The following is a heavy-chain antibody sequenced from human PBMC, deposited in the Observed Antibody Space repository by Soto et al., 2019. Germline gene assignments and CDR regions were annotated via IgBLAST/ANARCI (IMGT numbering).Heavy chain of an antibody. CDR3: GSKTNYYDSRGNYNNAMAV. CDR1: GASISSSQW. CDR2: IYHSGST. D-gene: IGHD3-22*01. V-gene: IGHV4-4*02. Sequence: PSETLSLTCAVSGASISSSQWWSWVRQPPGKGLEWIGEIYHSGSTNYNPSLRSRVTISVDKSKNQFSLKLSSVTAAETAVYYCGSKTNYYDSRGNYNNAMAVWGQGTTVTVSS. J-gene: IGHJ6*02.